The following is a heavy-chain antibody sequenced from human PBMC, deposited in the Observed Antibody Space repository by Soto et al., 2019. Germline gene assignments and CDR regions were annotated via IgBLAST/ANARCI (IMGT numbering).Heavy chain of an antibody. CDR2: ISAYNGKT. CDR1: GYNFTSYR. CDR3: ARVRCSSTSCYSFGY. Sequence: ASVKVSCKASGYNFTSYRISWVRQAPEQGLELMGWISAYNGKTNYAQKLKGRVTMTTDTSTSTAYMELRRLRSDDTAVYYCARVRCSSTSCYSFGYWGQRTLGTVAS. D-gene: IGHD2-2*01. J-gene: IGHJ4*02. V-gene: IGHV1-18*01.